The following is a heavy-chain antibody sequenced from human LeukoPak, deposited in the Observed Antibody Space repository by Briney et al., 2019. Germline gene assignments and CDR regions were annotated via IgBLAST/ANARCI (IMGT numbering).Heavy chain of an antibody. V-gene: IGHV1-2*02. D-gene: IGHD5-12*01. CDR1: GYTFTGYY. CDR3: ARQYSGYVSKGFDY. J-gene: IGHJ4*02. CDR2: INPNSGGT. Sequence: GASVKVSCKASGYTFTGYYMHWVRQAPGQGLEWMGWINPNSGGTNYAQKFQGRVTMIRDTSISTAYMELSRLRSDDTAVYYCARQYSGYVSKGFDYWGQGTLVTVSS.